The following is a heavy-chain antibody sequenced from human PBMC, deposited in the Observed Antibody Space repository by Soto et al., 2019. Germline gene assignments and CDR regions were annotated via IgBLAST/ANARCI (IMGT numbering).Heavy chain of an antibody. CDR2: IYHSGST. Sequence: SETLSLTCAVSGYSISSGYYWGWIRQPPGXGLEWIGSIYHSGSTYYNPSLKSRVTISVDTSKNQFSLKLSSVTAADTAVYYCARDWTAEYSSSHPGWFDPWGQGTLVTVSS. CDR3: ARDWTAEYSSSHPGWFDP. J-gene: IGHJ5*02. V-gene: IGHV4-38-2*02. CDR1: GYSISSGYY. D-gene: IGHD6-6*01.